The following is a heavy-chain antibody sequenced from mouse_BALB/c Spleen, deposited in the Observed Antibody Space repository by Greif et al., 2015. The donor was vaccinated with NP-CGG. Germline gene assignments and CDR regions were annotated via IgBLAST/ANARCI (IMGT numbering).Heavy chain of an antibody. CDR3: ARVEIYYYYGSSYAMDY. CDR2: IRNKANGYTT. Sequence: EVQVVESGGGLVQPGGSLRLSCATSGFTFTDYYMSWVRQPPGKALEWLGFIRNKANGYTTEYSASVKGRFTISRDNSQSILYLQMNALRAEDSATYYCARVEIYYYYGSSYAMDYWVKEPQSPSPQ. J-gene: IGHJ4*01. D-gene: IGHD1-1*01. V-gene: IGHV7-3*02. CDR1: GFTFTDYY.